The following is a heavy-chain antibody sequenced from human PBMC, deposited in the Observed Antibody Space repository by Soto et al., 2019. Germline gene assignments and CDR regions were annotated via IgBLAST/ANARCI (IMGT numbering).Heavy chain of an antibody. J-gene: IGHJ6*02. CDR1: GGSISSYY. CDR2: IYYTGST. V-gene: IGHV4-59*01. CDR3: ARSRGNSWYGVYYYGMDV. Sequence: QVQLQESGPGLVKPSETLSLTCTVSGGSISSYYWGWIRQPPGKGLEWIGYIYYTGSTNYNPSLKSRVTISLDTSKNQFSLKLRSVTAADTAVYYCARSRGNSWYGVYYYGMDVWGQGTTVTVSS. D-gene: IGHD6-13*01.